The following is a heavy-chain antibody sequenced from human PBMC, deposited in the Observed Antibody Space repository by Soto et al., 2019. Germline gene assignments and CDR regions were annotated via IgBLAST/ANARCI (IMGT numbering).Heavy chain of an antibody. CDR2: MNPNSGNT. CDR1: GYTFTSYD. V-gene: IGHV1-8*01. D-gene: IGHD3-10*01. CDR3: ARGYGSGSYDSGDYFDY. Sequence: QVQLVQSGAEVKKPGASVKVSCKASGYTFTSYDINWVRQATGQGLEWMGWMNPNSGNTGYAQKFQGRVTMTRNTSISTAYMELGSLRSEDTAVYYCARGYGSGSYDSGDYFDYWGQGTLVTVSS. J-gene: IGHJ4*02.